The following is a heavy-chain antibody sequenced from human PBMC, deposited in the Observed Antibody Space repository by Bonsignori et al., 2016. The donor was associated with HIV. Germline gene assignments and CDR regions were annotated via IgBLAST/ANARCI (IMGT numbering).Heavy chain of an antibody. Sequence: SETLSLTCTVSGGSISSGSYYWSWIRQPAGKGLEWIGRIYTSGSTNYNPSLKSRVTISVDTSKNQFSLKVSSVTAADTAVYYCATFSYYYYYMDVWGKGTTVTVSS. D-gene: IGHD2/OR15-2a*01. CDR2: IYTSGST. V-gene: IGHV4-61*02. CDR3: ATFSYYYYYMDV. CDR1: GGSISSGSYY. J-gene: IGHJ6*03.